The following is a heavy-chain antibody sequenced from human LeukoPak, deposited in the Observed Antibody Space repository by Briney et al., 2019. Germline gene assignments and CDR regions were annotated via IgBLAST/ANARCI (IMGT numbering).Heavy chain of an antibody. D-gene: IGHD2-2*02. V-gene: IGHV3-9*01. CDR1: GFIFNNYA. Sequence: GGCLRLSCAGSGFIFNNYAMHWVRQPPGKGLEWVSGISWNSGSIDYADSVKGRFTISRDNAKNSLYLQMNSLRVEDTAFYYCAKDTRRHYTRGPNPDSLHWGQGALVTVSS. CDR3: AKDTRRHYTRGPNPDSLH. CDR2: ISWNSGSI. J-gene: IGHJ4*02.